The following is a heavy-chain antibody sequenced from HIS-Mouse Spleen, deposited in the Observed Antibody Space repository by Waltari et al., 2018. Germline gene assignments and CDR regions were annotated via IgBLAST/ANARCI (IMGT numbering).Heavy chain of an antibody. V-gene: IGHV4-39*01. CDR2: IYYSGST. J-gene: IGHJ4*02. CDR1: GGSISSSSYY. D-gene: IGHD4-17*01. CDR3: AYGDYFDY. Sequence: QLQLQESGPGLVKPSETLSLTCPVSGGSISSSSYYWGWIRQPPGKGLEWIGIIYYSGSTSYNPSLKSRVTISVDTSKNQFSLKLSSVTAADTAVYYCAYGDYFDYWGQGTLVTVSS.